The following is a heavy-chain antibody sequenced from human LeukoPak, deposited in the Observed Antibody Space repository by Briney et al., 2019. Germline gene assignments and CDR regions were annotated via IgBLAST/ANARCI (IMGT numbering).Heavy chain of an antibody. D-gene: IGHD6-19*01. CDR3: AKGGSVVPGIGVN. J-gene: IGHJ1*01. V-gene: IGHV3-74*01. Sequence: GGSLRLSCAVSGFTVSGNYMSWVRQAPGKGLVWVSRINSDGSSTSYADSVKGRFTISRDNAKNTLYLQMNSLRAEDTAVYYCAKGGSVVPGIGVNWGQGTLVTVSS. CDR1: GFTVSGNY. CDR2: INSDGSST.